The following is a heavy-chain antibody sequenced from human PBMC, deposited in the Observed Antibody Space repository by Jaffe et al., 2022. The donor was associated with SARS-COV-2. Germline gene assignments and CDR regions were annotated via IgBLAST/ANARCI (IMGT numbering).Heavy chain of an antibody. J-gene: IGHJ4*02. D-gene: IGHD3-3*01. CDR2: INPNSGGT. Sequence: QVQLVQSGAEVKKPGASVKVSCKASGYTFTGYYMHWVRQAPGQGLEWMGWINPNSGGTNYAQKFQGWVTMTRDTSISTAYMELSRLRSDDTAVYYCARGDYDFWSGYLSIFDYWGQGTLVTVSS. CDR3: ARGDYDFWSGYLSIFDY. CDR1: GYTFTGYY. V-gene: IGHV1-2*04.